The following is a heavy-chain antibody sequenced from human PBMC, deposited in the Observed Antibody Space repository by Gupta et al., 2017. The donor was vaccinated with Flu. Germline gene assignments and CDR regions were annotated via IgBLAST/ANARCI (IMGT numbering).Heavy chain of an antibody. J-gene: IGHJ5*02. Sequence: EVQLLESRGGLVQPQWSLRLSCVASGFTFSSYAMSWVRQAPGKGRECVPVISATGGSTDFADSVKGPFNTSREKANNTLYLQMTSLTAEDTAVYYWSTEKSGTTDVNNGFDPWGQGTLVTVSS. CDR2: ISATGGST. CDR1: GFTFSSYA. CDR3: STEKSGTTDVNNGFDP. V-gene: IGHV3-23*01. D-gene: IGHD1-1*01.